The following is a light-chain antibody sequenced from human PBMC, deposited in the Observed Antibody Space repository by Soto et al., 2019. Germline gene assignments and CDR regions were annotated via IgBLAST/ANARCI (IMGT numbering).Light chain of an antibody. CDR1: SSDIGAYDY. CDR2: EVT. Sequence: QSVLTQPASVSGSPGQSITISCTGTSSDIGAYDYVSWYQQYPGRVPKLLIHEVTNRPSGVSARFSGSKSGNTASLTISGLQTEDEADYYCTSHAGRSASYVVG. J-gene: IGLJ1*01. CDR3: TSHAGRSASYV. V-gene: IGLV2-14*01.